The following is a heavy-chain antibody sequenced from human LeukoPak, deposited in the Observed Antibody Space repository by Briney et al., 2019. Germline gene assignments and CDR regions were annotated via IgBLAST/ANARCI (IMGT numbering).Heavy chain of an antibody. V-gene: IGHV4-34*01. Sequence: SETLSLTCAVYGGSFSGYYWSWIRQPPGKGLEWIGEINHSGSTNYNPSLKSRVTISVDTSKNQFSLKLSSVTAADTAVYYCARRIALYYGDYGWYFDLWGRGTLATVSS. CDR3: ARRIALYYGDYGWYFDL. CDR1: GGSFSGYY. CDR2: INHSGST. J-gene: IGHJ2*01. D-gene: IGHD4-17*01.